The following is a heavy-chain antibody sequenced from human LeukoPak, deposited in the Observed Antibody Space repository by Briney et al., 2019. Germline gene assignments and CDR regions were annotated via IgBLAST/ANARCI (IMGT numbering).Heavy chain of an antibody. J-gene: IGHJ4*02. CDR1: GYTFTGYY. V-gene: IGHV1-2*02. Sequence: ASVKVSCKASGYTFTGYYMHWVRQAPGLGLEWMGWINPNSGGTNYAQKFQGRVTMTRDTSISTAYMELSRLRSDDTAVYYCARGGTIFGVAYFDYWGQGTLVTVSS. CDR3: ARGGTIFGVAYFDY. CDR2: INPNSGGT. D-gene: IGHD3-3*01.